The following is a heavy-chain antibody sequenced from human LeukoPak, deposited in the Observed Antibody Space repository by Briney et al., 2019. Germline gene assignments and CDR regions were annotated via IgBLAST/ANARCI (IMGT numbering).Heavy chain of an antibody. CDR3: ARSRQQLVRFDP. J-gene: IGHJ5*02. D-gene: IGHD6-13*01. V-gene: IGHV3-7*01. CDR2: IKQDGSEK. Sequence: GGSLRLSCAASGFTFSNYWMSWVRQAPGKGLEWVANIKQDGSEKYYVDSVKGRFTISRDNAKNSLYLQMNSLRAEDTAVYYCARSRQQLVRFDPWGQGTLVTVSS. CDR1: GFTFSNYW.